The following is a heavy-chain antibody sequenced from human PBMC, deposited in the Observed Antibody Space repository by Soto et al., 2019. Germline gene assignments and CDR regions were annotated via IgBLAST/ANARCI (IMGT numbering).Heavy chain of an antibody. CDR3: TRDGGYDFWSGYYYYGMDV. J-gene: IGHJ6*02. CDR2: IWYDGSNK. D-gene: IGHD3-3*01. V-gene: IGHV3-33*01. CDR1: GFTFSSYG. Sequence: GGSLRLSCAASGFTFSSYGMHWVRQAPGKGLEWVAVIWYDGSNKYYADSVKGRFTISRDDSKSIAYLEMNSLKTEDTAVYYCTRDGGYDFWSGYYYYGMDVWGQGTTVTVSS.